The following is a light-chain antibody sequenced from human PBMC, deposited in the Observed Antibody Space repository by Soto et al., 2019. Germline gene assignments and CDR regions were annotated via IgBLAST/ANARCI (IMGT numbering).Light chain of an antibody. CDR3: LLDYAYFWA. CDR1: QGIRSA. V-gene: IGKV1-6*01. CDR2: AAS. J-gene: IGKJ1*01. Sequence: AIQVTQSPSSLSASVGDRVTITCRTSQGIRSALGWYQQKPGKVPKLLIYAASTLQSGFPSRFSGSGSGRDFTLTISLWQTDDVANDYCLLDYAYFWAFGQGTKVEIK.